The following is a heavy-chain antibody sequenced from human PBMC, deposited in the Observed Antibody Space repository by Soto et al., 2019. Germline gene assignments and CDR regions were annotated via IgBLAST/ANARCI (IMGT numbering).Heavy chain of an antibody. V-gene: IGHV1-3*01. CDR2: INAGNGNT. CDR3: ALGGTGDYIWGSYRSTGRGFDP. J-gene: IGHJ5*02. Sequence: QVQLVQSGAEVKKPGASVKVSCKASGYTFTSYAMHWVRQAPGQRLEWMGWINAGNGNTKYSQKFQGRVTITRDTSASTAYMELSSLRLEDTTVYYCALGGTGDYIWGSYRSTGRGFDPWGQGTLVTVSS. D-gene: IGHD3-16*02. CDR1: GYTFTSYA.